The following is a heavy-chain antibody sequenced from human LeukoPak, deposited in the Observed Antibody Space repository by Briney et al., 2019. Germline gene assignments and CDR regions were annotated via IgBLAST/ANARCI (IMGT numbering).Heavy chain of an antibody. J-gene: IGHJ4*02. D-gene: IGHD4/OR15-4a*01. CDR1: GFTFSTYW. CDR2: INQHGSES. V-gene: IGHV3-7*01. Sequence: GGSLSLSCAASGFTFSTYWMTWLRQAPGKGLEWVANINQHGSESYYVDSVKGRFIISRDNAKNSLYLHMSSLRGDDMAVYYCARGGLFRYGGTSGDYWGQGTLVTVSS. CDR3: ARGGLFRYGGTSGDY.